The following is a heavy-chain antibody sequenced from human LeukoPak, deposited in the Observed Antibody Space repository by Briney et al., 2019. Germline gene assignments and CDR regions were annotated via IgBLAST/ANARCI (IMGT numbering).Heavy chain of an antibody. Sequence: PGGSLRLSCATSGFTFSTYSMNWVRQAPGKGLEWVSYIDFSSSTIYYADSVKGRFTISRDNAKNSLYLQMNSLRAEDTAVYYCASSGGSYYAFDYWGQGNPGHRLL. CDR3: ASSGGSYYAFDY. CDR2: IDFSSSTI. CDR1: GFTFSTYS. V-gene: IGHV3-48*01. D-gene: IGHD1-26*01. J-gene: IGHJ4*02.